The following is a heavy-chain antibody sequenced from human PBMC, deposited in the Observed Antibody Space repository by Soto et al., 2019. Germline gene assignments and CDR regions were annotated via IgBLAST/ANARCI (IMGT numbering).Heavy chain of an antibody. J-gene: IGHJ4*02. CDR3: AKNMYYDILTGHEFDY. CDR1: GFTFSSYG. D-gene: IGHD3-9*01. CDR2: ISYDGSNK. Sequence: GGSLRLSCAASGFTFSSYGMHWVSQAPSKGLEWVAVISYDGSNKYYADSVKGRFTISRDNSRNTLYLQMNSLRAEDTAVYYCAKNMYYDILTGHEFDYWGQGTLVTVSS. V-gene: IGHV3-30*18.